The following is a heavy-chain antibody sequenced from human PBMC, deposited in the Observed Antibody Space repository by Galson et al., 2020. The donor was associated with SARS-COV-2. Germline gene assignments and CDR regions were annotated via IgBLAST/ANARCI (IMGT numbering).Heavy chain of an antibody. CDR1: GFPFSSYA. J-gene: IGHJ4*02. V-gene: IGHV3-30*10. D-gene: IGHD4-17*01. Sequence: GESLKISCAASGFPFSSYALHWVRQAPGKGLEWVAIISSDGSYQYYTDSVRGRFTISRDNSRNTLFLQMNSLRTEDTAVYYCATGTGDGQYGDSAGFGYWGQGTLVTVSS. CDR3: ATGTGDGQYGDSAGFGY. CDR2: ISSDGSYQ.